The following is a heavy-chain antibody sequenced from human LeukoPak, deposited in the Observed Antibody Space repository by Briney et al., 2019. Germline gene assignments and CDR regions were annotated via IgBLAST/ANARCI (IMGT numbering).Heavy chain of an antibody. V-gene: IGHV4-39*07. CDR3: ARRYYDILTDKYYYYMDV. Sequence: SETLSLTCTVSSGSISTSNYYWGWVRQPPGKGLEWIGEINHSGSTNYNPSLKSRVTISVDTSKNQFSLKLSSVTAADTAVYYCARRYYDILTDKYYYYMDVWGKGTTVTVSS. D-gene: IGHD3-9*01. J-gene: IGHJ6*03. CDR1: SGSISTSNYY. CDR2: INHSGST.